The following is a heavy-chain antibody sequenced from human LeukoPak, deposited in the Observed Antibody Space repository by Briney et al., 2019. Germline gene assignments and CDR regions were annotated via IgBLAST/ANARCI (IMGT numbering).Heavy chain of an antibody. V-gene: IGHV3-23*01. CDR1: GFTFSSYA. CDR2: ISGSGGST. D-gene: IGHD2-2*01. Sequence: PGGSLRLSCAASGFTFSSYAMSWVRQAPGKGLECVSAISGSGGSTYYADFVKGRFTISRDNSKNTLYLQMNSLRAEDTAVYYCAKDLGPGCSSTSCYRVDTAMALDYWGQGTLVTVSS. CDR3: AKDLGPGCSSTSCYRVDTAMALDY. J-gene: IGHJ4*02.